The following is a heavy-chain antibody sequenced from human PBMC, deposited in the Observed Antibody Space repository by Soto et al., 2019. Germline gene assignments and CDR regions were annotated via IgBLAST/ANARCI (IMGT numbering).Heavy chain of an antibody. J-gene: IGHJ4*02. V-gene: IGHV3-21*01. CDR3: ARDRVFGWGQFDY. CDR2: ISVSSNYI. CDR1: GSTFSSYS. D-gene: IGHD7-27*01. Sequence: GGSLRLSCAASGSTFSSYSMNWVRQAPGKGLEWVSLISVSSNYINYADSVKGRFTISRDNAKNSLYLQMNSLRAEDTAVYYCARDRVFGWGQFDYWGQGTLVTVSS.